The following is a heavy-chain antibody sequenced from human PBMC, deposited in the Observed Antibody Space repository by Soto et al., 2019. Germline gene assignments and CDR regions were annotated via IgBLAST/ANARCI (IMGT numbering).Heavy chain of an antibody. CDR2: IGTFNGNT. D-gene: IGHD3-9*01. CDR1: GYTFTSYG. Sequence: QVQLVQSGAEVKTPGASVKVSCKTSGYTFTSYGLSWVRQAPGQGLEWMGWIGTFNGNTNYAQKFQDRVTMTTDTSTSTVYMELRSLSFDNTAVYYCARAFTFWLSTLSFDYWGQGTLVTVSS. V-gene: IGHV1-18*01. CDR3: ARAFTFWLSTLSFDY. J-gene: IGHJ4*02.